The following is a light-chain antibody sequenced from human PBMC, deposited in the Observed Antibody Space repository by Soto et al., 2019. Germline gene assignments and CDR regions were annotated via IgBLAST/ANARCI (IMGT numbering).Light chain of an antibody. CDR3: QQYDSSWT. J-gene: IGKJ1*01. Sequence: DIQMTQSPSTLSASVGDRVTITCRASQSISSWLAWYQQKPGKAPKLLIYDVSSLGSGVPSRFSGSGSGTEFSLAISSLQPDDFATYYCQQYDSSWTFGQGTKVDIK. CDR2: DVS. V-gene: IGKV1-5*01. CDR1: QSISSW.